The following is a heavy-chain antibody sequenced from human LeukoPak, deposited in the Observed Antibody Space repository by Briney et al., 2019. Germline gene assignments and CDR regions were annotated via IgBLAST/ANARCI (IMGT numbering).Heavy chain of an antibody. Sequence: PGGSLRLSCAASEFTFSSYAMHWVRQAPGKGLEWVAVILYDGSNKKYADSVKGRFTISRDNSKNTLYLQMNSLRAEDTAVYYCARAYYDFWSGYYTPSFDYWGQGTLVTVSS. CDR2: ILYDGSNK. D-gene: IGHD3-3*01. CDR3: ARAYYDFWSGYYTPSFDY. J-gene: IGHJ4*02. V-gene: IGHV3-30*03. CDR1: EFTFSSYA.